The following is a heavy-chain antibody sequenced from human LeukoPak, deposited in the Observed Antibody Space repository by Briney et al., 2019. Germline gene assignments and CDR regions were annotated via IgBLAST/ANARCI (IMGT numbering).Heavy chain of an antibody. CDR3: ARERRSSSQGEQKLVRAFDI. Sequence: ASVKVSCKASGYTFTNYAMNWVRQAPGQGLEWMGWIHTNTGNPTYAQGFTGRFVFSLDTSVSTAYLQISSLKAEDTAMYYCARERRSSSQGEQKLVRAFDIWGQGTMVTVSS. J-gene: IGHJ3*02. CDR1: GYTFTNYA. V-gene: IGHV7-4-1*02. D-gene: IGHD6-13*01. CDR2: IHTNTGNP.